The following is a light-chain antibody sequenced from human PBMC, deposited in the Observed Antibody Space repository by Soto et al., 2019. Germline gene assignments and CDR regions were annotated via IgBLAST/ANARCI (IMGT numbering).Light chain of an antibody. CDR3: QQRSNWPPEIT. Sequence: IVLARSPATLSLSPGERATLACISSQSVSISLAWYQQKPGQAPRLLIYDASNRATGVPASFSGSGSGTDFTLTVSSLEPEDFALYYCQQRSNWPPEITFGQGTRLEIK. CDR2: DAS. V-gene: IGKV3-11*01. J-gene: IGKJ5*01. CDR1: QSVSIS.